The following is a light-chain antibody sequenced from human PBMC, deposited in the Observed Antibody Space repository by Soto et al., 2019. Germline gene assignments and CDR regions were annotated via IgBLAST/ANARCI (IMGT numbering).Light chain of an antibody. CDR2: DVT. CDR3: CSYTNSSAYV. J-gene: IGLJ1*01. Sequence: QSVLTQPASLSGFPGQSITISCTGTSSDVGGYNYVSWYQQHPGKAPKLMIYDVTNRPSGVSNRFSGSKSDNTASLTISGLQAEDEADYYCCSYTNSSAYVFGTGTKVTVL. CDR1: SSDVGGYNY. V-gene: IGLV2-14*03.